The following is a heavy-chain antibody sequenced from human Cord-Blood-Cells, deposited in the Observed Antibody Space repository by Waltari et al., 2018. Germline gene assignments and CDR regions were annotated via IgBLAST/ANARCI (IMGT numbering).Heavy chain of an antibody. J-gene: IGHJ4*02. CDR2: INPNSGGT. Sequence: QVQLVQSGAEVKKPGASVKVSCKASGYTFTGYYMHCVRQAPGQGLEWMGWINPNSGGTNYAQKFQGRVTMTRDTSISTAYMELSRLRSDDTAVYYCARAAGYSGYDYYFDYWGQGTLVTVSS. CDR3: ARAAGYSGYDYYFDY. CDR1: GYTFTGYY. D-gene: IGHD5-12*01. V-gene: IGHV1-2*02.